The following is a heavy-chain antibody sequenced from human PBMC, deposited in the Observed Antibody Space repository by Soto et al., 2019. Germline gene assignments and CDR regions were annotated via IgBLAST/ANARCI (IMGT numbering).Heavy chain of an antibody. V-gene: IGHV4-4*02. D-gene: IGHD2-15*01. Sequence: TSETLSLTCAVSGGSISSSNWWSWVRQPPGKGLEWIGEIYHSGSTNYNPSLKSRVTISVDKSKNQFSLKLSSVTAADTAVYYCARDIVVVVAARGYNWFDPWGQGTLVTVSS. CDR2: IYHSGST. J-gene: IGHJ5*02. CDR3: ARDIVVVVAARGYNWFDP. CDR1: GGSISSSNW.